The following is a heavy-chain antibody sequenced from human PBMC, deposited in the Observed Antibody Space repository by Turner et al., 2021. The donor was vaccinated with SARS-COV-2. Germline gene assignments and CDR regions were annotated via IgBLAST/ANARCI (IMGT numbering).Heavy chain of an antibody. CDR1: GFTFSTSW. J-gene: IGHJ2*01. V-gene: IGHV3-7*01. CDR3: ARVLWLYWYFDL. D-gene: IGHD3-16*01. CDR2: IAHDGSEK. Sequence: EVQVVESGGRLVQPGGSLSLSCAPSGFTFSTSWMRWVRQAPGKGPESVANIAHDGSEKYYVDSVKGRFTISRDNAKNSLYLQMNSLGVDDTAVYYCARVLWLYWYFDLWGRGTLVTVSS.